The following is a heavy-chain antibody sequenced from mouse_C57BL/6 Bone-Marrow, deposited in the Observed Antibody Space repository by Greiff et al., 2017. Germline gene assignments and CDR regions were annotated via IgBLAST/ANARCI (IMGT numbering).Heavy chain of an antibody. J-gene: IGHJ4*01. Sequence: QVQLQQPGAELVMPGASVKLSCKASGYTFTSYWMHWVKQRPGQGLEWIGEIDPSDSYTNYNQKFKGKSTLTVDKSTSTAYMQLSSLTSEDSAVYYGADGYCAMDYWGQGTSVTVSS. CDR2: IDPSDSYT. D-gene: IGHD2-3*01. CDR1: GYTFTSYW. CDR3: ADGYCAMDY. V-gene: IGHV1-69*01.